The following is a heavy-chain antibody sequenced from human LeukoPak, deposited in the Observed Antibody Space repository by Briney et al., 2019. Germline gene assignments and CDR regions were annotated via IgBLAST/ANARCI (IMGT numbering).Heavy chain of an antibody. CDR1: GYTFIDYG. D-gene: IGHD3-3*01. CDR2: ISAFNGNT. Sequence: GASVKISCKASGYTFIDYGINWVRQAPGQGLEWMGWISAFNGNTNYVQKFQGRVTMTTDTSTSTAYMELRSLRSEDTAVYYCARVPVYDFWSGFKGASYYYYMDVWGKGTTVTVSS. J-gene: IGHJ6*03. V-gene: IGHV1-18*01. CDR3: ARVPVYDFWSGFKGASYYYYMDV.